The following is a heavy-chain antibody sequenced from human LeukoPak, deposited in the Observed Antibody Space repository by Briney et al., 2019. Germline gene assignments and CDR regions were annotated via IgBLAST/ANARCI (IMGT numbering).Heavy chain of an antibody. CDR3: AIYYDSSGYYYWFDY. D-gene: IGHD3-22*01. Sequence: ASVKVSCTASGGTFSSYAISWVRQAPGQGLEWMGGIIPIFGTANYAQKFQGRVTITADESTSTAYMELSSLRSEDTAVYYCAIYYDSSGYYYWFDYWGQGTLVTVSS. CDR1: GGTFSSYA. CDR2: IIPIFGTA. V-gene: IGHV1-69*13. J-gene: IGHJ4*02.